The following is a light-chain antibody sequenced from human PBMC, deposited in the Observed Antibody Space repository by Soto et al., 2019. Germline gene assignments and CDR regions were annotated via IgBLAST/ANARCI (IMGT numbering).Light chain of an antibody. CDR1: QSISRY. Sequence: DIQMTQSPSSLSASVGDRVTITCRASQSISRYLNWYQQKPGKAPKLLIYAASSLQSGVPSRFSGSGSGTDFSLTISSLPPEDLATYYCQQSYSTPPYTFGQGTKLEIK. CDR3: QQSYSTPPYT. V-gene: IGKV1-39*01. J-gene: IGKJ2*01. CDR2: AAS.